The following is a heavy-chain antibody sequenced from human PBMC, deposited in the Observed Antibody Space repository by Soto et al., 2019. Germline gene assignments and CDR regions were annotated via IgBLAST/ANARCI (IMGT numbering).Heavy chain of an antibody. V-gene: IGHV3-33*08. CDR2: IWYDGSNK. D-gene: IGHD3-3*01. CDR1: GFTFNTYG. Sequence: QVQLVESGGGVVQPGGSLRLSCTTSGFTFNTYGMHWVRQAPGKGLEWVAIIWYDGSNKYYADSVKGRFTISRDNSKKPLDLEINRPGAEDTALFPWARADLTCAYRLPLPFNYGVDVWGQGATVTVSS. J-gene: IGHJ6*02. CDR3: ARADLTCAYRLPLPFNYGVDV.